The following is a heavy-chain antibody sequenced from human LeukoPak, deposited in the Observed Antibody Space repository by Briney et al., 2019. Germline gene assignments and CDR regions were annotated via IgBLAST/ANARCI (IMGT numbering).Heavy chain of an antibody. CDR1: GFTFSSYW. CDR3: VRGTGYLLFDS. V-gene: IGHV3-74*01. Sequence: GGSLRLSCAASGFTFSSYWMHWVRQAPGKGLVWVSRISSDGSRTTYADTVKGRFIVSRDNAKDTLYLQMNSLTVEDTAMYYCVRGTGYLLFDSWGQGTLVTVSS. J-gene: IGHJ4*02. D-gene: IGHD6-25*01. CDR2: ISSDGSRT.